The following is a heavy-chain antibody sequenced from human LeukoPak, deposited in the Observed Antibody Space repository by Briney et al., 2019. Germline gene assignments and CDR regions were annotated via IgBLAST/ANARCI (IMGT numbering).Heavy chain of an antibody. Sequence: PSETLSLTCTVSGGSISSYYWSWIRQPPGKGLEWIGYIHYSGSTNYNPSLKSRVTISVDTSKNQFSLKLSSVTAADTAVYYCARRYSGYDSEWYFDLWGRGTLVTVSS. V-gene: IGHV4-59*01. J-gene: IGHJ2*01. CDR2: IHYSGST. CDR3: ARRYSGYDSEWYFDL. D-gene: IGHD5-12*01. CDR1: GGSISSYY.